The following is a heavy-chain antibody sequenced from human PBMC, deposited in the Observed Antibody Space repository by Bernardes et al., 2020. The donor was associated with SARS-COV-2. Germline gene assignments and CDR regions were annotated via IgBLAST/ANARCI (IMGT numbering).Heavy chain of an antibody. CDR2: VAVDNGET. CDR1: GVTFSTSA. CDR3: TAGPNWFDF. D-gene: IGHD2-8*01. Sequence: AVQDSCKASGVTFSTSAVHWVRQARGQRLEWVGWVAVDNGETHYALEFEDRVIINWDISTRTAYMELRSLRSGDTAFYYCTAGPNWFDFWGQGALVTVSS. J-gene: IGHJ4*02. V-gene: IGHV1-58*01.